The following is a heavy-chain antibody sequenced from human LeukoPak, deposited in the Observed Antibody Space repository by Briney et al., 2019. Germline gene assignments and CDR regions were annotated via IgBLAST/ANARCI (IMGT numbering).Heavy chain of an antibody. J-gene: IGHJ4*02. D-gene: IGHD5-18*01. CDR1: GFTVSSSY. CDR2: IYSGGST. V-gene: IGHV3-53*01. Sequence: GGSLRLSCVASGFTVSSSYMSWVRQAPGKGLEWVSVIYSGGSTYYADSVKGRFTISRDNSKNTLYLQMNSLRAEDTAVYYCARHTAMAPKLDYWGQGTLVTVSS. CDR3: ARHTAMAPKLDY.